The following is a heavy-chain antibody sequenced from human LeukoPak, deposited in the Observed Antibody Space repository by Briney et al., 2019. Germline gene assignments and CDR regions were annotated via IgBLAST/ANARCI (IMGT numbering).Heavy chain of an antibody. CDR2: ISSSGGNM. V-gene: IGHV3-21*01. D-gene: IGHD6-19*01. J-gene: IGHJ4*02. Sequence: PGGSLRLSCAASGFTFSSYSMNWVRQAPGKGLEWVSSISSSGGNMYYADSVKGRFTISRDNAKNSLYLQMNSLRAEDTAVYYCARGHSSGWHPFDYWGQGTLVTVSS. CDR1: GFTFSSYS. CDR3: ARGHSSGWHPFDY.